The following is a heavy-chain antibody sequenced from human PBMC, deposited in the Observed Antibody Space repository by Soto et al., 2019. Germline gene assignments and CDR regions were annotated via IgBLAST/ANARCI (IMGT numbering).Heavy chain of an antibody. CDR3: ASKHNFDFSLPGGMDV. D-gene: IGHD3-3*01. V-gene: IGHV3-30-3*01. CDR1: GFTFSSYA. Sequence: QVQLVESGGGVVQPGRSLRLSCAASGFTFSSYAMHWVRQAPGKGLEWVAVISYDGSNKYYADSVKGRFTISRDNTKNTLYLQMNCMEAEDTAVYYCASKHNFDFSLPGGMDVWGQGTTVTVSS. CDR2: ISYDGSNK. J-gene: IGHJ6*02.